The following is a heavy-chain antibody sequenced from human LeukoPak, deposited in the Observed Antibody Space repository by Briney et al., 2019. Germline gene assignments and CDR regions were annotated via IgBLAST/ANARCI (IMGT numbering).Heavy chain of an antibody. Sequence: ASVKVSFKASGYTFTVYYMHWVRQAPGQGLEWMGWINPNSGGTNYAQKFQGRVTMTRDTSISTAYMELSRLRSDDTAVYYCARSPRRSTSCLDYWGQGTLVTVSS. CDR2: INPNSGGT. CDR3: ARSPRRSTSCLDY. V-gene: IGHV1-2*02. CDR1: GYTFTVYY. D-gene: IGHD2-2*01. J-gene: IGHJ4*02.